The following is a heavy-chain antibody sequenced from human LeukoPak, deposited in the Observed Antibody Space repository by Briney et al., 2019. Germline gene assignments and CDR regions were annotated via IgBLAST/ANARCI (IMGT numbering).Heavy chain of an antibody. CDR2: INPSGGSA. J-gene: IGHJ6*02. D-gene: IGHD3-22*01. CDR3: ARTISGYRPSDV. Sequence: ASVKVSCKASGYTFTSYYMHWVRQAPGQGLEWMGIINPSGGSASYAQKFQGRVTMTRDTSTSTVYMELSSLRSEDTAVYYCARTISGYRPSDVWGQGTTVTVSS. V-gene: IGHV1-46*01. CDR1: GYTFTSYY.